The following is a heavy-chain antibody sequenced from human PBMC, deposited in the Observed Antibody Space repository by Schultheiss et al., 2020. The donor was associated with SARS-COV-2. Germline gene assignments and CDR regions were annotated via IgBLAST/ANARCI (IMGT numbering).Heavy chain of an antibody. CDR1: GGSFSGYY. CDR3: ARGIVVVPAARRYYYYMDV. V-gene: IGHV4-34*01. CDR2: IYYSGST. J-gene: IGHJ6*03. D-gene: IGHD2-2*01. Sequence: SETLSLTCAVYGGSFSGYYWSWIRQPPGKGLEWIGYIYYSGSTYYNPSLKSRVTMSVDKSKNQFSLKLSSVTAADTAVYYCARGIVVVPAARRYYYYMDVWGKGTTVTVSS.